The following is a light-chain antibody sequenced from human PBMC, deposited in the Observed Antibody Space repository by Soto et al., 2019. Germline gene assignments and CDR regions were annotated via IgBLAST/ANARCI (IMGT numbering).Light chain of an antibody. J-gene: IGKJ1*01. Sequence: DIHMIQSPSSLSASVGDRVMITCRASQSIDRYLSWYLEKPGKAPKLLIFCASSLQSGVPSRFSGSGSGTHFTLTISSLQPADFGSYYCHQTYSSPGTFGQGTKLEIK. V-gene: IGKV1-39*01. CDR3: HQTYSSPGT. CDR2: CAS. CDR1: QSIDRY.